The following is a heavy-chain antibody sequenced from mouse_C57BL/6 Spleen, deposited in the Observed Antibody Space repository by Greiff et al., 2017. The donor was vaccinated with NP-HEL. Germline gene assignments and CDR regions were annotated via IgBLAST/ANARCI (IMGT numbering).Heavy chain of an antibody. V-gene: IGHV7-3*01. Sequence: EVQLVESGGGLVQPGGSLSLSCAASGFTFTDYYMSWVRQPPGKALEWLGFIRNKANGYTTEYSASVKGRVTISRDNSQSILYLQMNALRAEDSATYYGARLDLPLYWYFDVWGTGTTVTVSS. D-gene: IGHD5-1*01. CDR1: GFTFTDYY. CDR2: IRNKANGYTT. J-gene: IGHJ1*03. CDR3: ARLDLPLYWYFDV.